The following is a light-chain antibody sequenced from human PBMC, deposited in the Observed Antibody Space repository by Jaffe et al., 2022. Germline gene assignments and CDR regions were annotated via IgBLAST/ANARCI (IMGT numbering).Light chain of an antibody. CDR2: DVS. V-gene: IGLV2-18*02. CDR3: SSYSSSDTSL. Sequence: QSALTQPPSVSGSPGQSVTISCTGTSSDIGPYNRVSWYQQPPGTAPKLIIYDVSNRPSGVPDRFSGSKSGNTASLTISGLQAEDEADYYCSSYSSSDTSLFGGGTKLTVL. CDR1: SSDIGPYNR. J-gene: IGLJ3*02.